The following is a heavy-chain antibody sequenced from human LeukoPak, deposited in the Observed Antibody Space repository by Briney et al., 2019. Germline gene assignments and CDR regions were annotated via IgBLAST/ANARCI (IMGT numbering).Heavy chain of an antibody. CDR2: TSYDGSNK. CDR3: AKDMGVDDYAYYFDY. V-gene: IGHV3-30*18. D-gene: IGHD4-17*01. J-gene: IGHJ4*02. Sequence: PGGSLRLSCAASGFTFMNYAMSWVRQAPGKGLEWVAVTSYDGSNKYYADSVKGRFTISRDNSKNTLYLQMNSLRAEDTAVYYCAKDMGVDDYAYYFDYWGQGTLVTVSS. CDR1: GFTFMNYA.